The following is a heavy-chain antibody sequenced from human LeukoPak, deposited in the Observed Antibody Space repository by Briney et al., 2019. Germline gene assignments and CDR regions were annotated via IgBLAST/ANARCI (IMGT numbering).Heavy chain of an antibody. Sequence: GGSLRLSCAASGFTFSSYGMYWVRQAPGKGLEWLAFIRYDGSSKYYADSVKGRFTISRDNSKNTLYLQMNSLRAKDTAVYYCARRAGAYSHPYDYWGQGTLVTVSS. CDR2: IRYDGSSK. J-gene: IGHJ4*02. CDR1: GFTFSSYG. CDR3: ARRAGAYSHPYDY. V-gene: IGHV3-30*02. D-gene: IGHD4/OR15-4a*01.